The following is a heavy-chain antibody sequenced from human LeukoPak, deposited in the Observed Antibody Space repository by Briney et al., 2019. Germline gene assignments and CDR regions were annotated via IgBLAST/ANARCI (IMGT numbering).Heavy chain of an antibody. Sequence: GGSLRLSCAASGFTFSTYSMSWVRQAPGKGLELVTIISSDGSNKYYGDSVKGRFTISRDNSKNTLYLQMTSLRVEDTAVYYCARDYCGGDCYSGIPLDYWGQGTLVTVSS. V-gene: IGHV3-30*03. J-gene: IGHJ4*02. D-gene: IGHD2-21*02. CDR2: ISSDGSNK. CDR1: GFTFSTYS. CDR3: ARDYCGGDCYSGIPLDY.